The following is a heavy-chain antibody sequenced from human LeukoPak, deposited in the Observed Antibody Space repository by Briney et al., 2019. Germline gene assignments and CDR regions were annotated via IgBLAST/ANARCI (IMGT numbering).Heavy chain of an antibody. CDR1: GGSISSSSYY. CDR2: IYYSGST. Sequence: SETLSLTCTVSGGSISSSSYYWGWIRQPPGKGLEWIGSIYYSGSTYYNPSLKSRVTISVDTSKNQFSLKLSSVTAADTAVYYCARVRGGSYYYYMDVWGKGTTVTVSS. V-gene: IGHV4-39*07. D-gene: IGHD1-26*01. CDR3: ARVRGGSYYYYMDV. J-gene: IGHJ6*03.